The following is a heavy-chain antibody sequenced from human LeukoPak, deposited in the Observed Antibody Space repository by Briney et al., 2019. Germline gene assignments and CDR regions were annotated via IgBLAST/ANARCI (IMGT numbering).Heavy chain of an antibody. J-gene: IGHJ4*02. CDR3: ASRPPGSDSGFLDY. V-gene: IGHV3-53*01. Sequence: PGGSLRLSCAVPGLTVINNYMASVRQAPGKGLEYISVIYRGGSTYYADFLKGRFTISRDNSKNALYLQMNTLRTEDTALYYCASRPPGSDSGFLDYWGQGTLVTVSS. CDR1: GLTVINNY. D-gene: IGHD3-10*01. CDR2: IYRGGST.